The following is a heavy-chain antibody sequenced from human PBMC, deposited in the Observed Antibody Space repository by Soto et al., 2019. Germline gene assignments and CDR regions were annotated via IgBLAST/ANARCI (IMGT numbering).Heavy chain of an antibody. V-gene: IGHV4-59*12. CDR1: GGSISGYH. D-gene: IGHD6-13*01. Sequence: PSETLSLTCSISGGSISGYHWNWIRQTPGKGVEWIGYFHNSGNPKYSSSLKSRVTISVDMSKNTLYLQMNGLRADDTAVYYCAKDRGSSLYHWFDPWGQGTLVTVSS. J-gene: IGHJ5*02. CDR3: AKDRGSSLYHWFDP. CDR2: FHNSGNP.